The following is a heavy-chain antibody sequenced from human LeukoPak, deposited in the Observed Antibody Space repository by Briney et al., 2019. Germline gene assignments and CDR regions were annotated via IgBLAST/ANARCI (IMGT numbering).Heavy chain of an antibody. CDR1: GDSVSSNSVT. CDR3: ARRLTQYDCFDP. V-gene: IGHV6-1*01. Sequence: SQTLSLTCAISGDSVSSNSVTWNWTRQSPSIGLEWLGRTYYRSTWYNDYAVSVRGRITVNPDTSKNQFSLHLNSVTPEDTAVYYCARRLTQYDCFDPWGQGILVTVSS. D-gene: IGHD2-2*01. J-gene: IGHJ5*02. CDR2: TYYRSTWYN.